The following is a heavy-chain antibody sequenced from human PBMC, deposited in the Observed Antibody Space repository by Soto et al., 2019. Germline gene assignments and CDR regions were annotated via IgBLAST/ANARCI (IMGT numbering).Heavy chain of an antibody. CDR1: GYTFDRYA. J-gene: IGHJ5*02. Sequence: QVQLVQSGAEVKKPGASVTVSCKASGYTFDRYAMSWLRQAHGQGLEWRGWITGDTHEATYAQKFQGRVSLTRDRSTTTAYMELRSLRYDYTAVYYCARDRPTDHWGQGTLVTVSS. CDR2: ITGDTHEA. CDR3: ARDRPTDH. V-gene: IGHV1-18*01.